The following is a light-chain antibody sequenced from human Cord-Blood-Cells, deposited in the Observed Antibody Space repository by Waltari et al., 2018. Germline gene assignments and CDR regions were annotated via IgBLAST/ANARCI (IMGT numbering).Light chain of an antibody. V-gene: IGKV4-1*01. J-gene: IGKJ2*01. CDR3: QQYYRTPRT. CDR2: WST. CDR1: QSVLYSSNNKHY. Sequence: DIVMTQSPDSLAVSLGERATINCKSSQSVLYSSNNKHYLAWYQQKPGQPPKLPIYWSTSRESGVAGRSGSSGSGTDFTLTISRLQAEDVAVYYCQQYYRTPRTFGQGTKLEIK.